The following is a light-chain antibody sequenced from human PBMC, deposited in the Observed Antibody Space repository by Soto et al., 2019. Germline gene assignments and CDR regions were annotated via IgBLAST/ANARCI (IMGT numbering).Light chain of an antibody. V-gene: IGLV2-14*01. J-gene: IGLJ2*01. CDR2: EVS. Sequence: QSVLTQPASVSGSPGQSITISCTGTSSDVGGYDYVSWYQQHPGKAPKLIIYEVSNRPSGVSYRFSGSKSGSTASLTISGLQAEDEADYSCRSFTSSSSLDVVFGGGTKVTVL. CDR1: SSDVGGYDY. CDR3: RSFTSSSSLDVV.